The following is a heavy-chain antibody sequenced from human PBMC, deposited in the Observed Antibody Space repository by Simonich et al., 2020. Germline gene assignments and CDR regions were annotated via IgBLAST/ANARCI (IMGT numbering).Heavy chain of an antibody. V-gene: IGHV3-30*07. J-gene: IGHJ3*02. Sequence: QVQLVESGGGVVQPGRSLRLSCAASGFTFSSYAMHWVRQAPGKGVVWGAVISNDGSNKYYADSVKGRFTISRDNSKNTLYLQMNSLRAEDTAVYYCAREGLLLDAFDIWGQGTMVTVSS. CDR1: GFTFSSYA. D-gene: IGHD2-15*01. CDR2: ISNDGSNK. CDR3: AREGLLLDAFDI.